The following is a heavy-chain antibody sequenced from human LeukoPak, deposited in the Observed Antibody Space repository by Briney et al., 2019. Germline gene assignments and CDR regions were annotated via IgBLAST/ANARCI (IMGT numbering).Heavy chain of an antibody. Sequence: PSETLSLTCTVSGGPISSYYWSWIRQPPGKVVEWIGYIYNSGSTNYNPSLESRVTISVDTSKNQVSLKLSSVTAADTAVYYCARDYSSSNYFYYYKDVWGKGTTVTVSS. CDR1: GGPISSYY. D-gene: IGHD6-6*01. J-gene: IGHJ6*03. V-gene: IGHV4-59*01. CDR3: ARDYSSSNYFYYYKDV. CDR2: IYNSGST.